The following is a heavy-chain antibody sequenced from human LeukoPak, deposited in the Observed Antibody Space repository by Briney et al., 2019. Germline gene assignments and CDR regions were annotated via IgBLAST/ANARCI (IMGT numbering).Heavy chain of an antibody. V-gene: IGHV4-38-2*02. CDR2: IYHSGST. CDR3: ARDAGYSSGWY. D-gene: IGHD6-19*01. Sequence: SETLSLTCAVSGYSISSGYYWGWIRQPPGQGLEWIGSIYHSGSTYYNPSLKNRVTISVDTSKNQFSLKLSSVTAADTAVYYCARDAGYSSGWYWGQGTLVTVSS. J-gene: IGHJ4*02. CDR1: GYSISSGYY.